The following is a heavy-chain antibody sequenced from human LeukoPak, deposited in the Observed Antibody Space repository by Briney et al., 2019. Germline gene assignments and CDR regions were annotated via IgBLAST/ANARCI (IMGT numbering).Heavy chain of an antibody. CDR2: INPDGSTT. J-gene: IGHJ4*02. D-gene: IGHD3-22*01. CDR1: GFTFSNYW. V-gene: IGHV3-74*01. Sequence: GGSLRLSCAASGFTFSNYWMHWVRQDPGKGLVWVSFINPDGSTTNYADSVKGRSTISRDNAKNALYLQMNSLRAEDTAVYYCAKEVGDSRGYYFPPDYWGQGTLVTVSS. CDR3: AKEVGDSRGYYFPPDY.